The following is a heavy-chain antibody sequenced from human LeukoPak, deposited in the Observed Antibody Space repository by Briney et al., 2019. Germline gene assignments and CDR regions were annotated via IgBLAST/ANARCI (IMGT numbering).Heavy chain of an antibody. Sequence: GGSLRLSFAASGFTVSSNYMSWVRQAPGKGLEWVSVIYSGGSTYYADSVKGRFTISRDNSKNTLYLQMNSLRAEDTAVYYCARAEVGPIDYWGQGTLVTVSS. V-gene: IGHV3-53*01. CDR3: ARAEVGPIDY. CDR1: GFTVSSNY. D-gene: IGHD2-15*01. CDR2: IYSGGST. J-gene: IGHJ4*02.